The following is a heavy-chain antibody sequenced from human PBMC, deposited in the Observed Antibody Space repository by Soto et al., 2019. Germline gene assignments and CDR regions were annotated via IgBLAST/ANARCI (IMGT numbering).Heavy chain of an antibody. V-gene: IGHV4-30-4*01. Sequence: PSETLSLTCTVSGGSISSGYYYWSWIRQPPGKGLEWIGNIYYSRSTYYNPSLKSRVTISIDTSKNQFSLKLSSVTAADTAVYYCASRKSSPYFDYWGQGTLVTVSS. CDR2: IYYSRST. CDR3: ASRKSSPYFDY. CDR1: GGSISSGYYY. D-gene: IGHD3-10*01. J-gene: IGHJ4*02.